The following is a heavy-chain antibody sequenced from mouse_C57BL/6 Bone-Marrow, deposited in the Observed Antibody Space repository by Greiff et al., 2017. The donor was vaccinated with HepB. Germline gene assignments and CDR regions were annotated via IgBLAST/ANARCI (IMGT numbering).Heavy chain of an antibody. CDR1: GYAFSSYW. CDR2: IYPGDGDT. J-gene: IGHJ3*01. Sequence: QVTLKVSGAELVKPGASVKISCKASGYAFSSYWMNWVKQRPGKGLEWIGQIYPGDGDTNYNGKFKGKATLTADKSSSTAYMQLSSLTSEDSAVYFCARRGIYGNYFAYWGQGTLVTVSA. CDR3: ARRGIYGNYFAY. V-gene: IGHV1-80*01. D-gene: IGHD2-1*01.